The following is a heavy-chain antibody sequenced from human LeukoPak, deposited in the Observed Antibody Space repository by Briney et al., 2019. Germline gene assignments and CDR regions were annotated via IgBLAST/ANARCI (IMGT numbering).Heavy chain of an antibody. CDR1: GGSISSGSYY. J-gene: IGHJ4*02. Sequence: SETLSLTXTVSGGSISSGSYYWSWIRQPAGKGLEWIGRIYTSGSTNYNPSLKSRVTISVDTSKNQFSLKLSSVTAADTAVYYCARSPTTVTTIFRKDYSDYWGQGTLVTVSS. V-gene: IGHV4-61*02. CDR3: ARSPTTVTTIFRKDYSDY. D-gene: IGHD4-17*01. CDR2: IYTSGST.